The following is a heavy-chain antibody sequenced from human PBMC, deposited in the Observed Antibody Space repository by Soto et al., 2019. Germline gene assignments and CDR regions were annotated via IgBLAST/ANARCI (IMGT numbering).Heavy chain of an antibody. CDR2: VDPEDGET. V-gene: IGHV1-24*01. CDR3: ATDGGAYIAAAGTFAY. CDR1: GYTLTELS. Sequence: QVQLVQSGAEVKKPGASVKVSCKVSGYTLTELSMHWVRQAPGKGLEWMGGVDPEDGETIYAQKFQGRVNMTEDTSTDTAYMELSSLRSEDTAVYYCATDGGAYIAAAGTFAYWGQGTLVTVSS. D-gene: IGHD6-13*01. J-gene: IGHJ4*02.